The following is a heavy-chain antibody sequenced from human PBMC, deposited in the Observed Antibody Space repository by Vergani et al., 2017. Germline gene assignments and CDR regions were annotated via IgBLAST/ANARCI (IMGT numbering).Heavy chain of an antibody. J-gene: IGHJ4*02. CDR2: IHPADSDT. D-gene: IGHD3-22*01. V-gene: IGHV5-51*01. Sequence: EVELVQSGAEVKKPGESLKISCQISGYSYTNYWIGWVRQMPGKGLEWMGIIHPADSDTRYSPSFQGQIKISVDKSISTAYLQRGSLRASHSAMYYCARLYGRDSSGSKYFNYWGQATLVTVSS. CDR1: GYSYTNYW. CDR3: ARLYGRDSSGSKYFNY.